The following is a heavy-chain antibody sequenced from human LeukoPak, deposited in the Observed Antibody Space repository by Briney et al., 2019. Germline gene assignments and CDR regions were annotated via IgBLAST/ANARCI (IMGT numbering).Heavy chain of an antibody. V-gene: IGHV4-34*01. CDR1: GFTFSSYS. Sequence: PGGSLRLSCAASGFTFSSYSMNWIRQPPGKGLEWIGEINHSGSTDYNPSLKSRVTISVDTSKNQFSLKLSSVTAADTAVYYCARGPDYVWGSYRSLDYWGQGTLVTVSS. D-gene: IGHD3-16*02. CDR2: INHSGST. CDR3: ARGPDYVWGSYRSLDY. J-gene: IGHJ4*02.